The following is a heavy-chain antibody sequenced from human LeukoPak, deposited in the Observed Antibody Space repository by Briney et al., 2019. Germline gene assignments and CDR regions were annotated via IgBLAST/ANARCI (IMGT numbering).Heavy chain of an antibody. V-gene: IGHV3-23*01. CDR3: AKDSSPWGVKGSSQH. Sequence: PGGSLRLSCAASGFTFSSYAMSWVRQAPGKGLEWVSGISGSGGTTYYADSVKGRFTISRDNSKNTVYLQMSSLRAEDTAVYYCAKDSSPWGVKGSSQHWGQGTLVTVSP. J-gene: IGHJ1*01. CDR2: ISGSGGTT. CDR1: GFTFSSYA. D-gene: IGHD3-10*01.